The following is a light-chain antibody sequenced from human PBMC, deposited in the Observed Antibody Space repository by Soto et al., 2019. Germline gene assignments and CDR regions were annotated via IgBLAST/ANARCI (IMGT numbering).Light chain of an antibody. J-gene: IGKJ5*01. CDR1: QDISNY. Sequence: DIQMTQSPSSLSASVGDRVTITCQASQDISNYLNWYQQKPGKAPKLLIYDASNLKTGVPSRFSGSGSGTDFTFTISSLQPEDIATYYCRQYDNLPITFGQGTRLEIK. V-gene: IGKV1-33*01. CDR2: DAS. CDR3: RQYDNLPIT.